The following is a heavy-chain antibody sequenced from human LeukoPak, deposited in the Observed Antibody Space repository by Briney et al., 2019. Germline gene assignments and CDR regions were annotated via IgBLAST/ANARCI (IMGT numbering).Heavy chain of an antibody. CDR3: ARDGYYGSGSYDY. Sequence: GGSLRLSCAASGFTFSSYEMNWVRQAPGKGLEWVSYISSSGSTIYYADSVEGRFTISRDNAKNALYLQMNSLRAEDTAVYYCARDGYYGSGSYDYWGQGTLVTVSS. D-gene: IGHD3-10*01. J-gene: IGHJ4*02. V-gene: IGHV3-48*03. CDR1: GFTFSSYE. CDR2: ISSSGSTI.